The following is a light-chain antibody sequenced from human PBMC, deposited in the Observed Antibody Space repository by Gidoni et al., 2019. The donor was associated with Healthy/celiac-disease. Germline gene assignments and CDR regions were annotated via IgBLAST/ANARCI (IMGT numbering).Light chain of an antibody. CDR1: QDISNY. CDR3: QRYDNLPPT. V-gene: IGKV1-33*01. J-gene: IGKJ3*01. Sequence: EIQMTESPSSLSASVGERDTITRQASQDISNYLNWYQQKPEKAPTLLIYDASNLETGVPSRFSVSGSGTDFTFTISSLQPEAIETSYCQRYDNLPPTFGPGTKVDIK. CDR2: DAS.